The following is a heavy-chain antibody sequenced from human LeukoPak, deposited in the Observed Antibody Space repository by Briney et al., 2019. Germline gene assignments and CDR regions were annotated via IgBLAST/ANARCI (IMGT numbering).Heavy chain of an antibody. CDR1: GFTFSNYW. CDR3: ATAGNYRFDY. J-gene: IGHJ4*02. Sequence: QPGGSLTLSCAASGFTFSNYWVHWVRQAPGKGLVWVSRINPDGSTVNYADSVKGRFTISRDNAKNTLYLQMNSLRAEDTAVYYCATAGNYRFDYWGQGTLVTVSS. D-gene: IGHD1-7*01. V-gene: IGHV3-74*01. CDR2: INPDGSTV.